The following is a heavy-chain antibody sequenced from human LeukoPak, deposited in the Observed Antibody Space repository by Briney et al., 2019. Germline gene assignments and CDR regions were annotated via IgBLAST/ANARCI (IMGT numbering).Heavy chain of an antibody. J-gene: IGHJ4*02. CDR3: ATPTTYYYDSSGYYPFAY. Sequence: GGSLRLSCAASGFTFSSYAMSWVRQAPGKGLEWVSAISGSGGGTYYADSVKGRFTISRDNSKNTLYLQMNSLRAEDTAVYYCATPTTYYYDSSGYYPFAYWGQGTLVTVSS. D-gene: IGHD3-22*01. CDR1: GFTFSSYA. CDR2: ISGSGGGT. V-gene: IGHV3-23*01.